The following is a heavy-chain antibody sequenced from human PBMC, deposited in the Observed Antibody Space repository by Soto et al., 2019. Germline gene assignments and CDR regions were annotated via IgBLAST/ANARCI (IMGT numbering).Heavy chain of an antibody. V-gene: IGHV5-10-1*01. Sequence: GESLKISCKGSGYSFTSYWISWVRQMPGKGLEWMGRIDPSDSYTNYSPSFQGHVTISADKSISTAYLQWSSLKASDTAMYYCDKYCSRNSSYSSVFDIWGQGPMVTVSS. J-gene: IGHJ3*02. CDR2: IDPSDSYT. CDR1: GYSFTSYW. D-gene: IGHD2-2*02. CDR3: DKYCSRNSSYSSVFDI.